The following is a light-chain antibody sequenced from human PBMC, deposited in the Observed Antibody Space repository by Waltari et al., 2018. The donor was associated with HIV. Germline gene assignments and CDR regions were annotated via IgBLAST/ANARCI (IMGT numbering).Light chain of an antibody. CDR2: RNS. V-gene: IGLV1-47*01. CDR1: GPNIGTNY. Sequence: QSVLTQPPSVSGTPGQRITVSCSGSGPNIGTNYAYWYQQLPGPAPKLLVYRNSQRPSGVPDRCSGSKSGTSASLAISGLRSEDEADYHCASWDDRVSGWVFGGGTKLTVL. J-gene: IGLJ3*02. CDR3: ASWDDRVSGWV.